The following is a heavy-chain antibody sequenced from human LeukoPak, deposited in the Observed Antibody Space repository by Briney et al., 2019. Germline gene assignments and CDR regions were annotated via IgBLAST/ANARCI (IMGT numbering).Heavy chain of an antibody. D-gene: IGHD2-2*01. CDR2: IIPIFGTA. V-gene: IGHV1-69*05. J-gene: IGHJ4*02. CDR3: ARGSGEGYCSSTSCPLGY. Sequence: SVKVSCKASGGTFSSYAISWVRQAPGQGLEWMGRIIPIFGTANYAQKFQGRVTITTDESTSTAYLDLSSLRSEDTAVYYCARGSGEGYCSSTSCPLGYWGQGTLVTVSS. CDR1: GGTFSSYA.